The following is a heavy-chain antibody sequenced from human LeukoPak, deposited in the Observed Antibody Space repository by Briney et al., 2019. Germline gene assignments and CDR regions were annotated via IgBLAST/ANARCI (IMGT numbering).Heavy chain of an antibody. D-gene: IGHD1-26*01. V-gene: IGHV3-30-3*01. CDR2: ISYDGSNK. CDR1: GFTFSSYA. CDR3: AGSYFLLRYFQH. Sequence: GGSLRLSCAASGFTFSSYAMHWVRQAPDMGLEWVAIISYDGSNKYYADSVKGRFTISRDNSKNTLYLQMNSLRAEGDTAVYYCAGSYFLLRYFQHWGQGTLVTVSS. J-gene: IGHJ1*01.